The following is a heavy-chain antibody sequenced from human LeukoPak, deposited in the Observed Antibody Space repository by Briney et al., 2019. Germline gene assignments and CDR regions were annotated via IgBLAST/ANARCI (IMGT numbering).Heavy chain of an antibody. V-gene: IGHV4-31*03. J-gene: IGHJ4*02. D-gene: IGHD6-13*01. CDR2: IYYSGST. CDR1: GGSISSGGYY. CDR3: ARGDDAAAGPYFDY. Sequence: SETLSLTCTVSGGSISSGGYYWSWIRQHPGKGLERIGYIYYSGSTYYNPSLKSRVTISVDTSKNQFSLKLSSVTAADTAVYYCARGDDAAAGPYFDYWGQGTLVTVSS.